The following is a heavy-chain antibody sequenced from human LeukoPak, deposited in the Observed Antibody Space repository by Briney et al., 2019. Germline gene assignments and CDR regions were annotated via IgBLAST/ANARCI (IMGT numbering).Heavy chain of an antibody. CDR2: IIPILGIA. V-gene: IGHV1-69*04. D-gene: IGHD3-22*01. CDR3: ARLGYDSSGYYLPY. CDR1: GGTFSSYA. Sequence: SVKVSCKASGGTFSSYAISWVRQAPGQGLEWMGRIIPILGIANYAQKFQGRVTITADKSTSTAYMELSSLRSEDTAVYYCARLGYDSSGYYLPYWGQGTLVTVSS. J-gene: IGHJ4*02.